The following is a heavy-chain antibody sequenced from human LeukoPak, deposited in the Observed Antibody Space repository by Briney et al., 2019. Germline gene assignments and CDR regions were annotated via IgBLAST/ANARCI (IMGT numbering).Heavy chain of an antibody. Sequence: GSVKVSCKASGYSFAGYGISWVRQAPGQGLEWIGWISFYSGKTNFAHNLQGRITVTTETSTSTAYMELRSLRYDDTAVYYCARVGAAPGHFDYWGQGTQLTVSS. V-gene: IGHV1-18*01. D-gene: IGHD6-13*01. J-gene: IGHJ4*02. CDR1: GYSFAGYG. CDR3: ARVGAAPGHFDY. CDR2: ISFYSGKT.